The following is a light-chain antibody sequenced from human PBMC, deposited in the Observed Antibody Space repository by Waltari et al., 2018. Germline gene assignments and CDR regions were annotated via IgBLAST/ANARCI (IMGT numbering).Light chain of an antibody. CDR1: QSISIY. Sequence: DIQMTQSPSSLSASVGDRVTITCRASQSISIYLNWYQQKPGKAPKLLIYAASSLQSGVPSNFSGSGSVTDFTLTIGSLQPEDFATYYCQQSYSTPRTFGQGTKVEIK. CDR2: AAS. J-gene: IGKJ1*01. CDR3: QQSYSTPRT. V-gene: IGKV1-39*01.